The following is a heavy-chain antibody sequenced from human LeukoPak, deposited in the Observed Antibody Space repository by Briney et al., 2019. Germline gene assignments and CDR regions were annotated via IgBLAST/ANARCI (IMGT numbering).Heavy chain of an antibody. CDR3: ARDLQQLAL. CDR1: GFTFSSYT. CDR2: ISSSSSYI. D-gene: IGHD6-13*01. J-gene: IGHJ4*02. V-gene: IGHV3-21*01. Sequence: GGSLRLSWAASGFTFSSYTMNWVRQAPGKGLEWVSSISSSSSYIYHADSVKGRFTISRDNAKNSLYLQMNSLRAEDTGVYYCARDLQQLALWGQGTLVTVSS.